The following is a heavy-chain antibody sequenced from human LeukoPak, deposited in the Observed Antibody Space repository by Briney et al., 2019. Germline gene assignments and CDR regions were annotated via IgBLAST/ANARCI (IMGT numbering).Heavy chain of an antibody. Sequence: PGGSLSLSCAASGFTVSSNYMSWFRQAPGKGLEWVSVIYSGGSTYYADSVKGRFTISRDNSKNTLYLQMNSLRAEDTAVYYCARGVGNPYYYDSSGYNYFDYWGQGTLVTVSS. CDR2: IYSGGST. D-gene: IGHD3-22*01. V-gene: IGHV3-53*01. J-gene: IGHJ4*02. CDR1: GFTVSSNY. CDR3: ARGVGNPYYYDSSGYNYFDY.